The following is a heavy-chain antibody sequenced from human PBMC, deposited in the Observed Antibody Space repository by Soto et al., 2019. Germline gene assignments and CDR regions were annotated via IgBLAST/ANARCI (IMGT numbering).Heavy chain of an antibody. J-gene: IGHJ4*02. CDR2: INHSGST. V-gene: IGHV4-34*01. D-gene: IGHD6-6*01. CDR1: CGSFSCYY. CDR3: ARTSRFDC. Sequence: SETLSLTCAVYCGSFSCYYWSWIRQPPGKGLEWIGEINHSGSTNYNPSLKSRVTMSVDTSKNQFSLKLSSVTAADTAVYYCARTSRFDCWGQGTLVTVSS.